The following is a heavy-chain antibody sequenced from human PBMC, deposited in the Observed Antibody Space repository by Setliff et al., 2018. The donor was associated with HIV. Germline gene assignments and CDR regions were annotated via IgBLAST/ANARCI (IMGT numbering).Heavy chain of an antibody. CDR3: TRGTGYILSSYRPHWYFDL. Sequence: SETLSLTCTFSGDSISSGNYYWSWIRQPAGKGLEWIGRIYSTGSTNYNPSLKSRVTISSDTSKNLFSLKLTTVTAADAAVYYCTRGTGYILSSYRPHWYFDLWGRGTLVTVPQ. V-gene: IGHV4-61*02. D-gene: IGHD3-9*01. CDR1: GDSISSGNYY. J-gene: IGHJ2*01. CDR2: IYSTGST.